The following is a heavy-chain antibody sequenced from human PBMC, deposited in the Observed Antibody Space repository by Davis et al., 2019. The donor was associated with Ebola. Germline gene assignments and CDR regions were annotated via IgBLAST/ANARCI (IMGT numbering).Heavy chain of an antibody. J-gene: IGHJ5*02. Sequence: GESLKISCAASGFALTGYWMGWVRQAPGTGLEWVANINQYGNERYYVDSVKGRFTISRDKSKNTVYLQMDSLRAEDSAVYYCAGDDGDSVEDGWFDPWGQGTLVTVSS. CDR2: INQYGNER. V-gene: IGHV3-7*01. CDR3: AGDDGDSVEDGWFDP. D-gene: IGHD4-17*01. CDR1: GFALTGYW.